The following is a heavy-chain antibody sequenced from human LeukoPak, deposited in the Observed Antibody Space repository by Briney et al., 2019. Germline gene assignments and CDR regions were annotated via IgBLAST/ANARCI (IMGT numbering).Heavy chain of an antibody. CDR1: GFTFSSYE. V-gene: IGHV3-48*03. J-gene: IGHJ6*02. D-gene: IGHD3-10*01. Sequence: XGSLRLSCAASGFTFSSYEMNWVRQAPGKGLEWVAYITSSGRIIYYADSVKGRFTISRDNAKNSLYLQMNSLRAEDTAVYYCASTGGYGSGTYDYYYFGMDVWGQGTTVTVSS. CDR3: ASTGGYGSGTYDYYYFGMDV. CDR2: ITSSGRII.